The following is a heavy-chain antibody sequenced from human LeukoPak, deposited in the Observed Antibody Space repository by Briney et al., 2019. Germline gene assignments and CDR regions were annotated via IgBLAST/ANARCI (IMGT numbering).Heavy chain of an antibody. CDR1: GFTFSDYS. J-gene: IGHJ5*02. CDR2: VGISSGNT. Sequence: GGSLRLSCAASGFTFSDYSMNWVRQAPGKGLEWISYVGISSGNTKYADSVKGRLTISGDSAKNSVFLQMNNLRVEDTAVYYCARDHRYASDTWGQGTLVTVPS. CDR3: ARDHRYASDT. D-gene: IGHD5-12*01. V-gene: IGHV3-48*04.